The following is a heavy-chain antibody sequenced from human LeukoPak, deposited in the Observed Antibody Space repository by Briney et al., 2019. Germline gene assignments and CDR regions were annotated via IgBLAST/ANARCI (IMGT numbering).Heavy chain of an antibody. CDR3: AKDSVGGQNWFDP. CDR2: IRYDGSHQ. V-gene: IGHV3-30*02. Sequence: PGGSLRLSCVASGFTFSSFAMHWVRQPSGKGLEWVAFIRYDGSHQYYADSVKGRVTISRDNSKNTLYLQMNSLRPEDTAVYYCAKDSVGGQNWFDPWGQGTLVTVSS. CDR1: GFTFSSFA. D-gene: IGHD2-15*01. J-gene: IGHJ5*02.